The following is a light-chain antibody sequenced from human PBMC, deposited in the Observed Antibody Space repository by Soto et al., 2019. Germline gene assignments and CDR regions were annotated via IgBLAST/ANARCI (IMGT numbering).Light chain of an antibody. V-gene: IGLV2-14*03. J-gene: IGLJ1*01. CDR3: SSYRSSNTLYV. CDR1: SSDVGGYNY. Sequence: QSALTQPASVSGSPGQSITISCTGTSSDVGGYNYVSWYQQHPGKAPKLMIYDVSKRPSGVSNRFSGSKSGNAASLTISGLQAEDEADYYCSSYRSSNTLYVFGTGTKVTVL. CDR2: DVS.